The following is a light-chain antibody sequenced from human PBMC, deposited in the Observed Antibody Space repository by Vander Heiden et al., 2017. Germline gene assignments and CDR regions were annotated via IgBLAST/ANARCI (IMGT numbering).Light chain of an antibody. CDR2: AAS. J-gene: IGKJ2*01. CDR1: QYIGKY. V-gene: IGKV1-33*01. CDR3: QQHESLPT. Sequence: DIQMTQSPAFLSASVGDRVTITCQASQYIGKYLSWYQQKPGKAPNLLIYAASNLEVGVPSRFRASGSGTEFILTINSLQPEDIAVYYCQQHESLPTFGQGTKVEIK.